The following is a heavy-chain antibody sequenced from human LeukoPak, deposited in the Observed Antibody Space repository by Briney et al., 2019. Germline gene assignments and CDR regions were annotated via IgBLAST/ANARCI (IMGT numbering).Heavy chain of an antibody. J-gene: IGHJ4*02. CDR1: GFTVSSNY. D-gene: IGHD5-18*01. V-gene: IGHV3-53*01. CDR3: ARVRTAMVSDY. Sequence: QSGGSLRLSCAASGFTVSSNYMSWVRQAPGKGLEWVSVIYSGGSTYYADSEKGRFTISRDNSKNTLYLQMNSLRAEDTAVYYCARVRTAMVSDYWGQGTLVTVSS. CDR2: IYSGGST.